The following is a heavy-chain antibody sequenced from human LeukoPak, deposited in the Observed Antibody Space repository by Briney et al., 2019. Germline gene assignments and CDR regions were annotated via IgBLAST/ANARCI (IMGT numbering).Heavy chain of an antibody. CDR3: ARPSSDGNYYY. CDR2: MSYTSSP. J-gene: IGHJ4*02. D-gene: IGHD1-26*01. Sequence: PSETLSLTCTVSGDSISSNTYYWGWIRQPPGKGLEWIGSMSYTSSPSYSPSLESRATISIDTSKNSFSLKLSSVTATDTAVYYCARPSSDGNYYYCGQGTLVTVSS. V-gene: IGHV4-39*02. CDR1: GDSISSNTYY.